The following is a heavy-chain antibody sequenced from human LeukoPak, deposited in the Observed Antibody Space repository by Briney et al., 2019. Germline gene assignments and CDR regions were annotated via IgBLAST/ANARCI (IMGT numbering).Heavy chain of an antibody. CDR3: ARGKSYYDSSGYYYYYGMDV. CDR1: GFTFSSYE. V-gene: IGHV3-48*03. CDR2: ISGSGSTI. D-gene: IGHD3-22*01. Sequence: GGSLRLSCAASGFTFSSYEMNWVRQAPGKGLEWVSYISGSGSTIYYADSVKGRFTISRDNAKNSLYLQMNSLRAEDTAVYYCARGKSYYDSSGYYYYYGMDVWGQGTTVPVS. J-gene: IGHJ6*02.